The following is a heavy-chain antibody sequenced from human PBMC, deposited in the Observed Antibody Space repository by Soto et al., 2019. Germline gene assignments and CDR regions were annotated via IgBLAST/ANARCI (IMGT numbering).Heavy chain of an antibody. CDR2: MNPNNGYT. CDR1: GYTFTSYD. J-gene: IGHJ4*02. V-gene: IGHV1-8*01. CDR3: TRGSNVAAVIDY. D-gene: IGHD6-13*01. Sequence: ASVKVSCKTSGYTFTSYDIHWVRQATGQGLEWMGWMNPNNGYTDYAQKFQGRVTMTRNPSMSTAYMELSSLRSEDTAVYYCTRGSNVAAVIDYWGQGTLVTVPQ.